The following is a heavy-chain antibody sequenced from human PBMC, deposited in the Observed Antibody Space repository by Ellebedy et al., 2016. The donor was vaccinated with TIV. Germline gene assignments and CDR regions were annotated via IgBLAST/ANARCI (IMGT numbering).Heavy chain of an antibody. CDR1: GGSINSYY. D-gene: IGHD6-19*01. CDR2: IYSSGST. J-gene: IGHJ4*02. Sequence: MPSETLSLTCNVSGGSINSYYWSWIRQPAGKSLDWIGHIYSSGSTMYNPSLRSRVTMSVDTSKNQFSLKLRSVTAADTAIYYCARESSGNFFYWGQGILVTVSS. CDR3: ARESSGNFFY. V-gene: IGHV4-4*07.